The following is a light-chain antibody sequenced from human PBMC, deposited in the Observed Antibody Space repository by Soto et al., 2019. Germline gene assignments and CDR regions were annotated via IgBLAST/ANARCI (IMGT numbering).Light chain of an antibody. CDR1: SGGIASNY. CDR3: QAYDSSNHGV. Sequence: NFMLTQPHSVSESPGKTVTISCTRSSGGIASNYVQWYQQRPGSSPTTVIYEDNQRPSGVPDRFSGSSDSSSTSASLTISGLKTEDEADYYCQAYDSSNHGVFGGGTKLTVL. J-gene: IGLJ3*02. CDR2: EDN. V-gene: IGLV6-57*01.